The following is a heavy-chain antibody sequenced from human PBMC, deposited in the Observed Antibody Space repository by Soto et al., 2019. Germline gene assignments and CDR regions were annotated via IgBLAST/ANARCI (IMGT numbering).Heavy chain of an antibody. V-gene: IGHV4-59*01. CDR2: RYYSGTA. CDR1: GGSISSDY. CDR3: ASLSVADWFDP. D-gene: IGHD2-15*01. Sequence: QVHLQESGPGLVKPSETLSLTCTVSGGSISSDYWTWVRQPPGKGLEWIGYRYYSGTAKYNSSLKSRVTISVDTSKNQFYLNLSSVTVADTAVYYCASLSVADWFDPWGQGIQVTVSS. J-gene: IGHJ5*02.